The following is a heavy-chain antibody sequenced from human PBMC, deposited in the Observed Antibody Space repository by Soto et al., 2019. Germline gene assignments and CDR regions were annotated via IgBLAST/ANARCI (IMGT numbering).Heavy chain of an antibody. CDR1: GYDFTPYV. V-gene: IGHV1-18*01. CDR2: ISAHNGNT. Sequence: QVHLVQSGAEVKNPGASVKVSCKGSGYDFTPYVITWVRQAPGQGLEWMPWISAHNGNTNYAPKLQGRVTVTRDTSTSTAYIELRSLRSDDTAVYYCARGRYGDYWGQGALVTVSS. CDR3: ARGRYGDY. J-gene: IGHJ4*02. D-gene: IGHD1-1*01.